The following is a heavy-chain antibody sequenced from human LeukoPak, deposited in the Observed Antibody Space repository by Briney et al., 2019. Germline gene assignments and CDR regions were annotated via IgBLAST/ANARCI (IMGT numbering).Heavy chain of an antibody. D-gene: IGHD2-2*01. Sequence: GGSLRLSCAASGFTFSSYAMSWVRQAPGKGLEWVSAISGSGGSTYYADSVKGRFTISRDNSKNTLYLQMNSLRAEDTAVYYCARDSRHGLSTSCSLWGQGTLVTVSS. CDR3: ARDSRHGLSTSCSL. V-gene: IGHV3-23*01. CDR1: GFTFSSYA. J-gene: IGHJ4*02. CDR2: ISGSGGST.